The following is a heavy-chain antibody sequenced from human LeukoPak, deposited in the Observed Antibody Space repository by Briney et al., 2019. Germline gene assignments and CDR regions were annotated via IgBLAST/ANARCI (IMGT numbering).Heavy chain of an antibody. CDR1: GGSISSGGYS. CDR2: IYHSGST. V-gene: IGHV4-30-2*01. J-gene: IGHJ4*02. D-gene: IGHD3-16*01. Sequence: SETLSLTCAVSGGSISSGGYSWSWIRQPPGKGLEWIGYIYHSGSTYYNPSLKSRVTISVVRSKNQLSLKLSSVTAADSALHFCAGGGGAVFDYWGQGTLVTVSS. CDR3: AGGGGAVFDY.